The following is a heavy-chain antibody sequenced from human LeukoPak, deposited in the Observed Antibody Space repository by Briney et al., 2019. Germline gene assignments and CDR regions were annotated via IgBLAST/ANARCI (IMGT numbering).Heavy chain of an antibody. D-gene: IGHD2-15*01. V-gene: IGHV4-61*02. CDR2: IYTSGST. J-gene: IGHJ3*02. CDR1: GGSISSSSYY. Sequence: SETLSLTCTVSGGSISSSSYYWSWIRQPAGKGLEWIGRIYTSGSTNYNPPLKSRVTMSVDTSKNQFSLKLSSVTAADTAVYYCARAGYCSGGSCYHDAFDIWGQGTMVTVSS. CDR3: ARAGYCSGGSCYHDAFDI.